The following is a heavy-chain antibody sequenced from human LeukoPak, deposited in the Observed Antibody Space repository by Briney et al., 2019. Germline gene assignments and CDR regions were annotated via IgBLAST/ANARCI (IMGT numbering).Heavy chain of an antibody. CDR1: DGFITNYY. V-gene: IGHV4-59*01. Sequence: SETLSLTCTVSDGFITNYYWSWVRQPPGKGLEWIGYIYYSGSTNYNPSLKSRVTISVDTSKNQFSLKLSSVTAADTAVYYCARSMKLLYWYFDLWGRGTLVTVSS. CDR2: IYYSGST. J-gene: IGHJ2*01. CDR3: ARSMKLLYWYFDL. D-gene: IGHD2-15*01.